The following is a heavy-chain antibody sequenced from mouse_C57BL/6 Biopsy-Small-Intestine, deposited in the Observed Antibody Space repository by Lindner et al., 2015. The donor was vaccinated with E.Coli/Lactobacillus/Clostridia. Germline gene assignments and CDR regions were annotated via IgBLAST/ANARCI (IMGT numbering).Heavy chain of an antibody. J-gene: IGHJ3*01. Sequence: VQLQESGPELVKPGASLKISCKASGYAFSSSWMNWVKQRPGKGLEWIGRINPGDGNANYNGKFKGKATLTADKSSSTAYMQLSSLTSEDSAVYFCARPSDDYGGVFAYWGQGTLVTVSA. CDR3: ARPSDDYGGVFAY. D-gene: IGHD2-4*01. CDR1: GYAFSSSW. CDR2: INPGDGNA. V-gene: IGHV1-82*01.